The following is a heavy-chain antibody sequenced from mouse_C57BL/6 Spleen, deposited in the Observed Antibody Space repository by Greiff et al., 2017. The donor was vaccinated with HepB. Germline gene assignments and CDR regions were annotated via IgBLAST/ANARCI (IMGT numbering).Heavy chain of an antibody. D-gene: IGHD1-1*01. CDR2: IDPETGGT. CDR1: GYTFTDYE. Sequence: VKLKQSGAELVRPGASVTLSCKASGYTFTDYEMHWVKQTPVQGLEWIGAIDPETGGTAYNQKFKGKAILTAAKSSSTAYMELRSLTSEDSAVYYCTSGATVVATGEYYFDYWGQGTTLTVSS. CDR3: TSGATVVATGEYYFDY. J-gene: IGHJ2*01. V-gene: IGHV1-15*01.